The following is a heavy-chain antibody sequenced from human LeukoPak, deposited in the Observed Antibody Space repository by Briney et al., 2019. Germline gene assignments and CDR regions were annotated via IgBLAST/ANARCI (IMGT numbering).Heavy chain of an antibody. CDR3: AREEDFDY. CDR2: ISSTSIYI. CDR1: GFTFSSYN. V-gene: IGHV3-21*06. J-gene: IGHJ4*02. Sequence: GGSLRLSCAASGFTFSSYNMNWVRQAPGKGLEWVSSISSTSIYIYYADSVKGRFTISRDNAKNSLYLQMNSLRAEDTAVYYCAREEDFDYWGQGTLVTVSS.